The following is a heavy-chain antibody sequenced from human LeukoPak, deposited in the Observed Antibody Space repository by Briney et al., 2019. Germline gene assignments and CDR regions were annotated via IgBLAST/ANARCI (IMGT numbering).Heavy chain of an antibody. D-gene: IGHD3-22*01. CDR3: ARGPRYYDRDLDP. V-gene: IGHV1-8*01. J-gene: IGHJ5*02. CDR1: GYTFTSYD. Sequence: ASVKVSCKASGYTFTSYDINWVRQATGQGLEWMGWMNPNSGNAGYAQKFQGRVTMTRNTSISTACMELSSLRSEDTAVYYCARGPRYYDRDLDPWGQGTLVTVSS. CDR2: MNPNSGNA.